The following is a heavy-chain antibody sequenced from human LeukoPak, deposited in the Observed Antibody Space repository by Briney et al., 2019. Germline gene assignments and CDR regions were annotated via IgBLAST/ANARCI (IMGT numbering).Heavy chain of an antibody. CDR3: ARDHGYFDP. CDR2: ISYDGSNK. J-gene: IGHJ5*02. V-gene: IGHV3-30*01. Sequence: GGSLRLSCAASGFTFSSYAMHWVRQAPGKGLEWVAVISYDGSNKYYADSVKGRFTISRDNSKNTLYLQMNSLRAEDTAVYYCARDHGYFDPWGQGTLVTVSS. D-gene: IGHD3-22*01. CDR1: GFTFSSYA.